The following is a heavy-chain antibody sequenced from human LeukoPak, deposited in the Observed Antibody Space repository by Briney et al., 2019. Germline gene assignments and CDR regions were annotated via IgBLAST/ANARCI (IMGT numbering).Heavy chain of an antibody. J-gene: IGHJ4*02. Sequence: GGSLRLSCAASGFTFSSYAMHWVRQAPGKGLEWVAVISYDGSNKYYADSVKGRFTISRDNSKNTLYLQMNSLRAEDTAVYYCARDHEYYDFWSGYFSFDYWGQGTLVTVSS. D-gene: IGHD3-3*01. V-gene: IGHV3-30-3*01. CDR1: GFTFSSYA. CDR2: ISYDGSNK. CDR3: ARDHEYYDFWSGYFSFDY.